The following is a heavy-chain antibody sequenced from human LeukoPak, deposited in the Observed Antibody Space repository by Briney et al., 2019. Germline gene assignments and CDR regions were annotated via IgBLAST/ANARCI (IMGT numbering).Heavy chain of an antibody. CDR3: ARGIRTDGGNFDY. J-gene: IGHJ4*02. CDR2: IWYDGTRK. V-gene: IGHV3-33*01. Sequence: GRSLRLSCAASGFTFSSYGFHWVRQAPGKGLEWVALIWYDGTRKNYADSVKGRFTISRDNSKNTLYLQMNSLRAEDTAVYYCARGIRTDGGNFDYWGQGTLVTVSS. D-gene: IGHD5-24*01. CDR1: GFTFSSYG.